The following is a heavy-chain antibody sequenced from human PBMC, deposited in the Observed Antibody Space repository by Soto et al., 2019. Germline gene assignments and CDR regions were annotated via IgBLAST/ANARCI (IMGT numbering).Heavy chain of an antibody. D-gene: IGHD1-26*01. V-gene: IGHV4-4*02. Sequence: LSLTCAVSGDPISSSKWWTWVRQTPGKGLEWIGKIDQNGITNYNPSLESRVTILKDNSKNQLSLKLTSVTAVDSAVYYCARLNRAYYYYGMDVWGQGATVTVSS. CDR1: GDPISSSKW. J-gene: IGHJ6*02. CDR2: IDQNGIT. CDR3: ARLNRAYYYYGMDV.